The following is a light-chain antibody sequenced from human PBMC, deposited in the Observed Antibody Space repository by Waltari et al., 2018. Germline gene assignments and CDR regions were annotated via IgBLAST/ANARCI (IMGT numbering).Light chain of an antibody. Sequence: DIVMTHTQDSLAVSMGESVSINCKSSQCVLYSSNNYNYLAWYQQKSGQPPQLLIYGASTRESGVADRFGGSGSGTHFTLTISSLQDEDVTVYYCQQYYESPYTFGQGTKLEIK. CDR2: GAS. V-gene: IGKV4-1*01. CDR3: QQYYESPYT. J-gene: IGKJ2*01. CDR1: QCVLYSSNNYNY.